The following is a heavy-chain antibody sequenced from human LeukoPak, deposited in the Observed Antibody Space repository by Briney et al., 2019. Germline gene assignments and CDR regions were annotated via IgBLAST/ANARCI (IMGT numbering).Heavy chain of an antibody. CDR2: IKPADGDT. CDR3: ARELQMNTVSKVGDFEF. J-gene: IGHJ4*02. D-gene: IGHD4-17*01. V-gene: IGHV1-46*01. CDR1: GYTFTNFY. Sequence: ASVKVSCKASGYTFTNFYIHCLRQAPGQGLEWMGIIKPADGDTNYAQKFRGRFTMTRDTSTATVYMDLSSLRSEDTAVYYCARELQMNTVSKVGDFEFWGQGTLVTVSS.